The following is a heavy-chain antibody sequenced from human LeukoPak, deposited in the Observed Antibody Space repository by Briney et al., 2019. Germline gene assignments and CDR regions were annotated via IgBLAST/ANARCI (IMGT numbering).Heavy chain of an antibody. CDR1: GFTVSSNY. Sequence: GGSLRLSCAVSGFTVSSNYMSWVRQAPGKGLEWVSVIYSGGSTYYAGFVKGRSTISRDNSKNTLYLQMNSLRPEDTAVYYCARDYWNDGCFDYWGQGTLVTVSS. CDR3: ARDYWNDGCFDY. V-gene: IGHV3-66*02. D-gene: IGHD1-1*01. J-gene: IGHJ4*02. CDR2: IYSGGST.